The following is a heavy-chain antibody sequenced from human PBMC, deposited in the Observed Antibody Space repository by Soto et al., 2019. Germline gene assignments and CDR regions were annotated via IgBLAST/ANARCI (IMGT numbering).Heavy chain of an antibody. CDR1: GYTFTSYY. CDR3: GRDQTRLGLGCPIY. Sequence: QVQLVQSGAEVKKPGASVKVSCKASGYTFTSYYMHWVRQAPGQGLEWMGIINPSGGSTSYAQKFKGRSNMTRDTSPSTGYIELSRLRSEDTAGYYWGRDQTRLGLGCPIYWGQGTLVTVSS. J-gene: IGHJ4*02. CDR2: INPSGGST. V-gene: IGHV1-46*01. D-gene: IGHD7-27*01.